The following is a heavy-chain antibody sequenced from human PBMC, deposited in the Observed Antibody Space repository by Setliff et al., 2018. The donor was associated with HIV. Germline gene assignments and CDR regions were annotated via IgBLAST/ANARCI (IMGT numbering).Heavy chain of an antibody. D-gene: IGHD2-15*01. V-gene: IGHV1-2*02. CDR1: GHTLSGYF. CDR3: ARDRLYCSRGSCYP. J-gene: IGHJ5*02. Sequence: ASVKVSCKSSGHTLSGYFIHWVRQAPGQGPEWMGWISPHSGATNYAQKFQGRVTLTRDASITTAYMELNSLRSDDTAMYYCARDRLYCSRGSCYPWGQGTLVTVSS. CDR2: ISPHSGAT.